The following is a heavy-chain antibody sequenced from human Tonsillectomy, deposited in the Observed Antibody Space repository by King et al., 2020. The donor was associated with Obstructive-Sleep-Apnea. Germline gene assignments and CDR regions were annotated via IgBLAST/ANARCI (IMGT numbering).Heavy chain of an antibody. Sequence: VQLVESGGGLVQPGRSLRLSWAAFGFTFDDYAMHLVRQAPGKGLEWVSGRRWNSGSIGYADSVKGRFIISRDNAKNSLSLQMNSLKAEDTALYYCAKDILTGYYNYYFDYWGQGTLVTVSS. D-gene: IGHD3-9*01. CDR1: GFTFDDYA. V-gene: IGHV3-9*01. CDR3: AKDILTGYYNYYFDY. CDR2: RRWNSGSI. J-gene: IGHJ4*02.